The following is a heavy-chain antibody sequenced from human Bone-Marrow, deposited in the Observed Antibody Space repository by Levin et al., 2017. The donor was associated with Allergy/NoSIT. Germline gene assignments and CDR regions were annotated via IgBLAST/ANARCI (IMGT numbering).Heavy chain of an antibody. D-gene: IGHD2-2*01. CDR2: ISANNGDT. V-gene: IGHV1-18*01. J-gene: IGHJ4*02. CDR1: GYPFTDYA. CDR3: TRTEGRLPAAIGYY. Sequence: AASVKVSCKASGYPFTDYAFSWVRQAPGQGLEWLGWISANNGDTHFAESLQGRVTLTTDTSTSTAYMELRSLRPDDTAVYYCTRTEGRLPAAIGYYWGQGTLVTVSS.